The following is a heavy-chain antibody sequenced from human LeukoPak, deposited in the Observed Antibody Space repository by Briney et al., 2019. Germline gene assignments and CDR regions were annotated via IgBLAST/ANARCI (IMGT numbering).Heavy chain of an antibody. CDR2: INPSGGST. CDR3: ARGSLATGFFGVVQYYYYGMDV. V-gene: IGHV1-46*01. Sequence: ASVKVSCKASGYTFTSYYMHWVRQAPGQGLEWMGIINPSGGSTSYAQKFQGRVTMTRNTSISTAYMELSSLRSEDTAVYYCARGSLATGFFGVVQYYYYGMDVWGQGTTVTVSS. D-gene: IGHD3-3*01. CDR1: GYTFTSYY. J-gene: IGHJ6*02.